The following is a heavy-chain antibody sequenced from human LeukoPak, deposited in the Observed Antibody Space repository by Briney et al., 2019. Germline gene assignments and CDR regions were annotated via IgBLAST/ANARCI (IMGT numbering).Heavy chain of an antibody. Sequence: SETLSLTCAVYGGSFSGYYWSCIRQPPGKGLEWIGGINHSGSTNYNPSLKSRVTISVDTSKNQFFLKLSSVTAADTAVYYCARVRITMVRRSYGMDVWGQGTTVTVSS. D-gene: IGHD3-10*01. CDR2: INHSGST. V-gene: IGHV4-34*01. J-gene: IGHJ6*02. CDR3: ARVRITMVRRSYGMDV. CDR1: GGSFSGYY.